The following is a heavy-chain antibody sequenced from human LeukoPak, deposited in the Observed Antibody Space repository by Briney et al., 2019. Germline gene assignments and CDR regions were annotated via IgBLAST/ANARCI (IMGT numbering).Heavy chain of an antibody. J-gene: IGHJ4*02. CDR3: ARGGTTAAGGDC. CDR2: INTNSGGA. D-gene: IGHD6-13*01. CDR1: GYSFTAYY. V-gene: IGHV1-2*02. Sequence: ASVKVSCKASGYSFTAYYMNWVRQAPGQGLEWMGWINTNSGGANYAEKFQGRVTMTRDTSISTAYMEVSSLRSDDTAVYYCARGGTTAAGGDCWGQGTLVTVSS.